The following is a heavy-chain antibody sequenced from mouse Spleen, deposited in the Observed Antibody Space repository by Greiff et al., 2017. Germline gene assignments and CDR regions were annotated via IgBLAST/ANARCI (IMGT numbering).Heavy chain of an antibody. D-gene: IGHD2-5*01. CDR1: GFTFSSYG. V-gene: IGHV5-6*02. CDR3: ARHSNYGYWYFDV. CDR2: ISSGGSYT. J-gene: IGHJ1*03. Sequence: DVKLVESGGDLVKPGGSLKLSCAASGFTFSSYGMSWVRQTPDKRLEWVATISSGGSYTYYPDSVKGRFTISRDNAKNTLYLQMSSLKSEDTAMYYCARHSNYGYWYFDVWGTGTTVTVSS.